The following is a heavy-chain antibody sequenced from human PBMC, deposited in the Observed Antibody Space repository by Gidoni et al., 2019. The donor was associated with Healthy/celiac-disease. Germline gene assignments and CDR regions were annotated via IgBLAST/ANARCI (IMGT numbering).Heavy chain of an antibody. Sequence: EVQLVESGGGLVKPGGSLRLSCAASGFTFSSYSMTWVRQAPGKGLEWVSSISSSSSYIYYADSVKGRFTISRDNAKNSLYLQMNSLRAEDTAVYYCARDHGYSSGWYDYWGQGTLVTVSS. CDR2: ISSSSSYI. CDR3: ARDHGYSSGWYDY. CDR1: GFTFSSYS. V-gene: IGHV3-21*01. D-gene: IGHD6-19*01. J-gene: IGHJ4*02.